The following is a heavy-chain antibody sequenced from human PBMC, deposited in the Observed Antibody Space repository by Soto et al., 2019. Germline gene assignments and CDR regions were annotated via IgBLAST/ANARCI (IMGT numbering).Heavy chain of an antibody. Sequence: SVKVSCKASGGTFSSYAISWVRQAPGQGLEWMGGIIPIFGTANYAQKFQGRVTITADESTSTAYMELSSLRSEDTAVYYCARDPQVYYDILTGYSGMDVWGQGTTVTVS. J-gene: IGHJ6*02. CDR1: GGTFSSYA. V-gene: IGHV1-69*13. CDR2: IIPIFGTA. CDR3: ARDPQVYYDILTGYSGMDV. D-gene: IGHD3-9*01.